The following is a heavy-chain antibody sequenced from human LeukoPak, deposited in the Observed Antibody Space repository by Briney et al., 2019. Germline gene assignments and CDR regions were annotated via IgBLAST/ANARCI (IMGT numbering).Heavy chain of an antibody. CDR1: GFTFSSYA. CDR2: ISGSGGST. Sequence: GGSLRLSCAASGFTFSSYAMSWVRQAPGKGLEWVSAISGSGGSTYYADSVKGRFTISRDNSKNTLYLQMNSLRAEDTAVYYCARGPWASGTQITSLDLWGRGTLVTVSS. D-gene: IGHD3-10*01. V-gene: IGHV3-23*01. J-gene: IGHJ2*01. CDR3: ARGPWASGTQITSLDL.